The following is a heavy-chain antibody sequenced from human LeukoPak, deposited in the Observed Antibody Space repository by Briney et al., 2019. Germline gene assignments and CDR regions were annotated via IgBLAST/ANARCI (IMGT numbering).Heavy chain of an antibody. D-gene: IGHD3-22*01. CDR2: ISGNGGGT. J-gene: IGHJ4*02. Sequence: PGRSLRLSCAASGLTFSSYAMSWVRQAPGKGLEWVSGISGNGGGTYYADSVKGRFTISRDNSKNTLYLQMNSLRVGDTAVYYCAKEYYDSSGYSLDNWGQGTLVTVSS. CDR1: GLTFSSYA. V-gene: IGHV3-23*01. CDR3: AKEYYDSSGYSLDN.